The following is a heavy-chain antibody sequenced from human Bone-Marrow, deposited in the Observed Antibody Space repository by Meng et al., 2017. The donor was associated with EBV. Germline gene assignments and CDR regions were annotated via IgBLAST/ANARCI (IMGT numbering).Heavy chain of an antibody. CDR1: GGTLNNYA. D-gene: IGHD1-26*01. CDR3: ARVKGLGATLGYYFDF. CDR2: IIPIFVTP. Sequence: QVQRVQAGAEVKKPGSSGKVSCKASGGTLNNYAISWVRQAPGQGLEWMGGIIPIFVTPNYARKFQGRVTITADKSTSTSYMELSSLRSDDTAVYYCARVKGLGATLGYYFDFWGQGTLVTVSS. J-gene: IGHJ4*02. V-gene: IGHV1-69*06.